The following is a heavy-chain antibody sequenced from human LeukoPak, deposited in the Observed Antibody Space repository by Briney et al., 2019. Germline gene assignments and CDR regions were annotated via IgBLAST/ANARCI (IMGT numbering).Heavy chain of an antibody. D-gene: IGHD4-17*01. J-gene: IGHJ4*02. CDR1: GYNFTTYW. CDR2: IYPGDSDT. CDR3: ARYYGDRFYFDY. V-gene: IGHV5-51*01. Sequence: GESPKISCKGSGYNFTTYWIAWVRQMPGKGLEWMGIIYPGDSDTRYSPSFQGQVTISADKSISTAYLQWSSLKASDTAMFYCARYYGDRFYFDYWGQGTLVTVSS.